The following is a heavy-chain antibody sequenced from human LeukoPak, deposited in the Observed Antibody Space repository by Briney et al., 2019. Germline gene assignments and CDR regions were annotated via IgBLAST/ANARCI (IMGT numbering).Heavy chain of an antibody. J-gene: IGHJ4*02. CDR1: GFTFSSYA. D-gene: IGHD3-16*01. Sequence: PGGSLRLSCAASGFTFSSYAMSWVRQAPGKGLEWVANIKQDGSEKFYVDSVKGRFTISRDNAKNSLYLQMNSLRAEDTAVYYCATWGGFGPFDYWGQGTLVTVSS. CDR3: ATWGGFGPFDY. V-gene: IGHV3-7*01. CDR2: IKQDGSEK.